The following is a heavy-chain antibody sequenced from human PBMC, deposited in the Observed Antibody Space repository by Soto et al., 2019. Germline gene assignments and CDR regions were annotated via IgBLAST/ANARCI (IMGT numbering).Heavy chain of an antibody. D-gene: IGHD6-13*01. CDR3: ARQPRVSTIWYPLNN. J-gene: IGHJ4*02. CDR1: GGAISTSSYY. CDR2: IAYSGGT. Sequence: SETLSLTCTVSGGAISTSSYYWGWIRQPPGKGLEWIGTIAYSGGTYYNPSLKSRVTISVDTSKNQLSLNLSSVTAADTTVYYCARQPRVSTIWYPLNNWGQGTLVTVSS. V-gene: IGHV4-39*01.